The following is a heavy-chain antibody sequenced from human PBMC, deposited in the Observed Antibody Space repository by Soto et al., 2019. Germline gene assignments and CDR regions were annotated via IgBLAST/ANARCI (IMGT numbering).Heavy chain of an antibody. CDR2: ISYDGSNK. V-gene: IGHV3-30*18. D-gene: IGHD3-22*01. CDR1: GFTFSSYG. Sequence: ESGGGVVQPGRSLRLSCAASGFTFSSYGMHWVRQAPGKGLEWVAVISYDGSNKYYADSVKGRFTISRDNSKNTLYLQMNSLRVEDRAVYYCANPSRPVYYYDRRDAFDIGGQGKMVTVSS. J-gene: IGHJ3*02. CDR3: ANPSRPVYYYDRRDAFDI.